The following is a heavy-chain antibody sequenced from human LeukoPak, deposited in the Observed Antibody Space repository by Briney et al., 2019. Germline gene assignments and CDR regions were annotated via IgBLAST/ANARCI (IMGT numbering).Heavy chain of an antibody. V-gene: IGHV4-39*01. J-gene: IGHJ6*02. CDR1: GGSISSSSYY. CDR2: IYYSGST. Sequence: SETLSLTCTVSGGSISSSSYYWGWIRQPPGKGLEWIGTIYYSGSTYYNPSLESRVTISVDTSKNQLSLRLTSVTAADTAVYYCARVFEDRYSSGWYPNYYYYGMDVWGQGTTVTVSS. D-gene: IGHD6-19*01. CDR3: ARVFEDRYSSGWYPNYYYYGMDV.